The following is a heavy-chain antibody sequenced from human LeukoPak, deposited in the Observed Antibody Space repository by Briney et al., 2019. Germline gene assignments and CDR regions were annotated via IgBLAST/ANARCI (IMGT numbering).Heavy chain of an antibody. D-gene: IGHD5-24*01. CDR1: GGSFSRYY. V-gene: IGHV4-34*01. CDR2: IDHRGDT. CDR3: ARGATISETGYFDF. Sequence: KPSETLSLTCAVYGGSFSRYYWSWIRHSPGKGLEWIAEIDHRGDTNYNPSVKSRVTISVDTSKNQFSLKMRSLSAADTALYYCARGATISETGYFDFWGQGTLVTLSS. J-gene: IGHJ4*03.